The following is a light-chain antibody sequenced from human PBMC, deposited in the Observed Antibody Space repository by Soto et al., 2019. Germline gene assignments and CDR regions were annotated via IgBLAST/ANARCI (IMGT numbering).Light chain of an antibody. J-gene: IGLJ1*01. CDR3: SSYTRRSTYV. CDR2: DVN. Sequence: QSVLTQPASVSGSPGQSITMSCTGTSSDVGAYTYVSWYQQYPDKAPNLIIYDVNNRPPGVSNRFSGSKSGNTASLTISGLQAEDEADYYCSSYTRRSTYVFGTGTKVTVL. V-gene: IGLV2-14*03. CDR1: SSDVGAYTY.